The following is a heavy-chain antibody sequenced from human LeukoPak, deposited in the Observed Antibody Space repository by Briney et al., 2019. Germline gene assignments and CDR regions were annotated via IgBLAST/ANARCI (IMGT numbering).Heavy chain of an antibody. J-gene: IGHJ4*02. D-gene: IGHD5-12*01. CDR2: ISSSSSYI. V-gene: IGHV3-21*01. Sequence: GGSLRLPCAASGFTFSSYSMTWVRQAPGKGLEWVSSISSSSSYIYYADSVKGRFTISRDNAKNSLYLQMNSLRAEDTAVYYCARDHSGYDLYFDYWGQGTLVTVSS. CDR1: GFTFSSYS. CDR3: ARDHSGYDLYFDY.